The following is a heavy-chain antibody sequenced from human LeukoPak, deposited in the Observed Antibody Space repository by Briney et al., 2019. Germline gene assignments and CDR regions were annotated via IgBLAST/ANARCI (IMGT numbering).Heavy chain of an antibody. Sequence: GGSLRLSCAASGFTFSNYWMTWVRQAPGKGLEWVSSISSSSSYIYYADSVKGRFTISRDNAKNSLYLQMNSLRAEDTAVYYCASGIWFGDQSWGQGTLVTVSS. CDR1: GFTFSNYW. D-gene: IGHD3-10*01. J-gene: IGHJ5*02. CDR3: ASGIWFGDQS. V-gene: IGHV3-21*01. CDR2: ISSSSSYI.